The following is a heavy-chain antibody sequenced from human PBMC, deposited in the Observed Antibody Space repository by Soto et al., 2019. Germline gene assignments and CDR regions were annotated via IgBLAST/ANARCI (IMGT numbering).Heavy chain of an antibody. CDR1: GCSISSGDYY. CDR3: ARPLTPLRGTDAFDI. CDR2: IYYSGIT. V-gene: IGHV4-30-4*08. Sequence: SETLSLTCPVSGCSISSGDYYWSWLRQPPGKGLERIGVIYYSGITYYNPSLESRLFMSVDTSKNQFSLEVSSVTAADTAVYYCARPLTPLRGTDAFDIWGQGTMVTVSS. J-gene: IGHJ3*02. D-gene: IGHD1-1*01.